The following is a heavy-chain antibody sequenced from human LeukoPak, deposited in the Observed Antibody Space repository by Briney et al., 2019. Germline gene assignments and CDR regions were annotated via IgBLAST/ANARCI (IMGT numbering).Heavy chain of an antibody. D-gene: IGHD4-17*01. J-gene: IGHJ3*02. V-gene: IGHV4-31*03. CDR1: GGSISSGGYY. CDR2: IYYSGSA. Sequence: PSETLSLTCSVSGGSISSGGYYWSWIRQHPGKGLEWIGYIYYSGSAYYNPSLKSRVTISVDTSKNQFSLKLSSVTAADTAVYYCARLRADAFDIWGQGTMVTVSS. CDR3: ARLRADAFDI.